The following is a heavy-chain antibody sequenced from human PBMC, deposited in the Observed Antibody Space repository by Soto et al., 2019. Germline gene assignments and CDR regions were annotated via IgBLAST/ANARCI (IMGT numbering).Heavy chain of an antibody. CDR2: IRDRAYSYAT. J-gene: IGHJ4*02. CDR1: GFVFKDSS. V-gene: IGHV3-73*01. Sequence: VLLVESGGGLVQPGGSLKLSCAASGFVFKDSSIHWVRQASGKGLEWVGRIRDRAYSYATAYAASVKGRFTISREDSSNTAYLQMNSLKTEDTAIYYCTRLISAAQDYWGQGTLVTVSS. D-gene: IGHD3-10*01. CDR3: TRLISAAQDY.